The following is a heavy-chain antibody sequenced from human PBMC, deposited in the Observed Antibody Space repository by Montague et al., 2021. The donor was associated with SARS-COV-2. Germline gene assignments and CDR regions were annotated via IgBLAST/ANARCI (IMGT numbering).Heavy chain of an antibody. CDR3: ASTYHYDSSGFPGPYYFDF. V-gene: IGHV3-30*17. Sequence: SLRLSCAASGFMFHLYAMHWVRQAPGQGLEWVAVISYDGSDEFYADSVQGRFTISRDNSGNTVSLQMHSLRAEDTAVYYCASTYHYDSSGFPGPYYFDFWGQGTPVTVSS. J-gene: IGHJ4*02. CDR1: GFMFHLYA. D-gene: IGHD3-22*01. CDR2: ISYDGSDE.